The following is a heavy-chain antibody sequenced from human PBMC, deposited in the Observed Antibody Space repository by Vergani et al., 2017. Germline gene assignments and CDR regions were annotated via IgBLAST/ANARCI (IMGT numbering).Heavy chain of an antibody. J-gene: IGHJ5*02. Sequence: QLQLQESGPGLVKPSETLSLTCTVSGGSISSSSYYWGWIRQPPGKGLEWIGGIYYSGSIYYNPSLKSRVTISVDQSKNQFSRKPSSVTAADTAVYYCARVPRIVGATDWFDPWGQGTLVTVSS. V-gene: IGHV4-39*07. D-gene: IGHD1-26*01. CDR1: GGSISSSSYY. CDR3: ARVPRIVGATDWFDP. CDR2: IYYSGSI.